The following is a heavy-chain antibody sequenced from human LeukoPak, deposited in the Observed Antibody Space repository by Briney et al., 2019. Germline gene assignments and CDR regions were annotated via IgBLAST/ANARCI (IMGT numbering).Heavy chain of an antibody. CDR2: IHYSGST. CDR3: ARESSSSRYFMDV. D-gene: IGHD6-6*01. V-gene: IGHV4-39*07. Sequence: SETLSLTCSVSGGSTSTSTSYWGWVRQPPGKGLEWIGSIHYSGSTYKNPSLKSRVTISMDTSRSQFSLRVTSLTAADSAVYFCARESSSSRYFMDVWGRGTTVTVSS. CDR1: GGSTSTSTSY. J-gene: IGHJ6*03.